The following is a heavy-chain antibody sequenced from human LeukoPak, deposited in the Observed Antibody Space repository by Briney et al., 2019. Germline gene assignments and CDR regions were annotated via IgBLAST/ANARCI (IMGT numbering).Heavy chain of an antibody. J-gene: IGHJ4*02. D-gene: IGHD6-19*01. CDR3: ARPGIAVAGEFFDY. CDR2: ISSSSSYI. Sequence: GGSLSLSCAASGFTFSSYSMNWVRQAPGKGLEWVSSISSSSSYIYYADSVKGRFTISRDNAKNSLYLQMNSLRAEDTAVYYCARPGIAVAGEFFDYWGQGTLVTVSS. CDR1: GFTFSSYS. V-gene: IGHV3-21*01.